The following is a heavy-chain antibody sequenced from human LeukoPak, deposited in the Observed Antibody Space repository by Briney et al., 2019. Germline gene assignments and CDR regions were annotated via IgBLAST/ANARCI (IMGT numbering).Heavy chain of an antibody. J-gene: IGHJ6*03. CDR1: GLAFDDDA. CDR2: IRYDRSNK. Sequence: GGSLRLSCAASGLAFDDDAMHWVGGAPGKGRGGGACIRYDRSNKYYAESVKGRFTIPRNNTQNQLYLQMNSLSAEHTAVYYCAKDSQSRGKNYYYIDVWEKGPTVPISS. CDR3: AKDSQSRGKNYYYIDV. V-gene: IGHV3-30*02. D-gene: IGHD3-10*01.